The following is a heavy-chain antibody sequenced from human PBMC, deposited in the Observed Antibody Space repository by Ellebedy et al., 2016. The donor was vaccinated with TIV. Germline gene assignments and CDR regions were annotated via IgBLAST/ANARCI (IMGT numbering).Heavy chain of an antibody. CDR3: ASAKRYTYAERDYYFDY. V-gene: IGHV4-34*01. CDR1: GGSLSGYY. D-gene: IGHD5-18*01. CDR2: INHSGST. J-gene: IGHJ4*02. Sequence: MPGGSLRLSCAVYGGSLSGYYWSWIRQPPGKGLEWIGEINHSGSTNYNSSLKSRVTISVDMSKNQFSLKLSSVTAADTAVYYCASAKRYTYAERDYYFDYWGQGTLVTVSS.